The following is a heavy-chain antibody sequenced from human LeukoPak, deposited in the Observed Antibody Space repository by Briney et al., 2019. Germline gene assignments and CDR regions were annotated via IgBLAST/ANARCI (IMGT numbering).Heavy chain of an antibody. D-gene: IGHD2-2*02. CDR3: AMKAVPRPRLYDAFDF. CDR2: ITSSSIYI. Sequence: GGSLRLSCAASGFTFSRYNMNWVRQAPGKGLEWVSSITSSSIYICYADSMKGRFTISRDNSKNTLYLQMNSLRADDTAVYYCAMKAVPRPRLYDAFDFWGQGTVVTVSS. J-gene: IGHJ3*01. CDR1: GFTFSRYN. V-gene: IGHV3-21*04.